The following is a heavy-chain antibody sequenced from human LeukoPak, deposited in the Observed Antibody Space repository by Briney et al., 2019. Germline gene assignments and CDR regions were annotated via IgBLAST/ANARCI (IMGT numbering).Heavy chain of an antibody. V-gene: IGHV1-18*01. CDR2: ISAYNGNT. Sequence: ASVKRSCKASGYTFTSYGISWVRQAPGQGLEWMGWISAYNGNTNYAQKLQGRVTMTTDTSTSTAYVELRSLRSDDTAVYYCASVATGTTSYYYYYMDVWGKGTTVTVSS. D-gene: IGHD1-1*01. CDR1: GYTFTSYG. CDR3: ASVATGTTSYYYYYMDV. J-gene: IGHJ6*03.